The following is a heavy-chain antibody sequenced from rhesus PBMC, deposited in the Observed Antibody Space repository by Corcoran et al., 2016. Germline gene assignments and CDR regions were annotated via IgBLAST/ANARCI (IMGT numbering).Heavy chain of an antibody. CDR3: TRGQGGIGASFGSES. J-gene: IGHJ6*01. D-gene: IGHD2-27*01. CDR2: LNTATGRA. CDR1: GFTLSYSW. Sequence: EMQLVESGGGLAKPGESLRLSCEASGFTLSYSWMHWIRQAPGKGLESISSLNTATGRASYLDSVKDRFTMFSDNAKNMLFLQMNSLRPDDTGVYYCTRGQGGIGASFGSESWGQGVAVTVSS. V-gene: IGHV3-28*02.